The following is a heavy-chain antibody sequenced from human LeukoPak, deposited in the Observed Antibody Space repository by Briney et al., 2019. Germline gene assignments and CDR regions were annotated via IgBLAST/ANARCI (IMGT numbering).Heavy chain of an antibody. CDR1: GFTFSDYY. J-gene: IGHJ6*02. Sequence: PGGSLRLSCAASGFTFSDYYMRWIRQAPGKGLEWVSSISSSSSYIYYADSVKGRFTISRDNAKNSLYLQMNSLRAEDTAVYYCARYGLDYYGSGRNGMDVWGQGTTVTVSS. CDR2: ISSSSSYI. V-gene: IGHV3-11*06. CDR3: ARYGLDYYGSGRNGMDV. D-gene: IGHD3-10*01.